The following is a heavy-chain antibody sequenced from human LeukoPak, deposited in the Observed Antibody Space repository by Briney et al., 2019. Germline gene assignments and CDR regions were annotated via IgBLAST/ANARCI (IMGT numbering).Heavy chain of an antibody. V-gene: IGHV3-23*01. D-gene: IGHD3-22*01. Sequence: QTGGSLRLSCAASGFTFSSYAMSWVRQAPGKGLEWVSAISGSGGSTYYADSVKGRFTISRDNSKNTLCLQMNSLRAEDTAVYYCAKLYYYDSSGAHFDYWGQGTLVTVSS. CDR1: GFTFSSYA. CDR2: ISGSGGST. J-gene: IGHJ4*02. CDR3: AKLYYYDSSGAHFDY.